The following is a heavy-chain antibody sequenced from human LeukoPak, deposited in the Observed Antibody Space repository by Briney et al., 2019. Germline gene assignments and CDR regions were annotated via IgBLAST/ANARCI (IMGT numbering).Heavy chain of an antibody. V-gene: IGHV3-23*01. D-gene: IGHD3-22*01. CDR2: ISGSGGST. Sequence: GGSLRLSCAASGFTLSSYAMSWVRQAPGKGLEWVSAISGSGGSTYYADSVKGRFTISRDNSKNTLYLQMNSLRAEDTAVYYCAKDTVYYYDSSGSNFDYWGQGTLVTVSS. J-gene: IGHJ4*02. CDR3: AKDTVYYYDSSGSNFDY. CDR1: GFTLSSYA.